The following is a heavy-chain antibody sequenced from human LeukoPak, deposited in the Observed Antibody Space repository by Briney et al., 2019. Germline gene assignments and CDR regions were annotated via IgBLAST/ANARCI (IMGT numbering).Heavy chain of an antibody. CDR2: INPNSGGT. CDR1: GYTFTGYY. Sequence: ASVKASCKASGYTFTGYYMHWVRQAPGQGLEWMGWINPNSGGTNYAQKFQGRVTITADKSTSTAYMELSSLRSEDTAVYYCARSSIIAAAGPYYFDYWGQGTLVTVSS. D-gene: IGHD6-13*01. CDR3: ARSSIIAAAGPYYFDY. J-gene: IGHJ4*02. V-gene: IGHV1-2*02.